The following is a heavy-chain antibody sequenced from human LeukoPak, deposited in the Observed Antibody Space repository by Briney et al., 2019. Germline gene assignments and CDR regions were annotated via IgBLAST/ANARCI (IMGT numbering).Heavy chain of an antibody. J-gene: IGHJ4*02. Sequence: GGSLRLSCAASGFTFSSYAMHWVRQAPGKGLEWVAVISYDGSNKYYADSVKGRFTISRDNSKNTLYLQINSLRAEDTAVYFCAKDRLGGPYFFHYWGQGTLVTVSS. V-gene: IGHV3-30*04. CDR1: GFTFSSYA. D-gene: IGHD3-16*01. CDR2: ISYDGSNK. CDR3: AKDRLGGPYFFHY.